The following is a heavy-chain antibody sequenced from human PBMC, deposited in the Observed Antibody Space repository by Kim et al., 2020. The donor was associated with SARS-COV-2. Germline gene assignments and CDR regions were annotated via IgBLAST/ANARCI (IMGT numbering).Heavy chain of an antibody. CDR3: AKDRLGIRVGIAWYYYYGMGV. Sequence: GGSLRLSCAASGFTFDGYAMHWVRQAPGKGLEWVSGISWNSGSIGYADSVKGRFTISRDNAKNSLYLQMNSLRAEDTAVYYCAKDRLGIRVGIAWYYYYGMGVSGQETTVTLSP. J-gene: IGHJ6*01. V-gene: IGHV3-9*01. D-gene: IGHD2-15*01. CDR1: GFTFDGYA. CDR2: ISWNSGSI.